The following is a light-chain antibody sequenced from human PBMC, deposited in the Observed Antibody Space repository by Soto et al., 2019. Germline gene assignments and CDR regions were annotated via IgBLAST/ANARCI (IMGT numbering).Light chain of an antibody. J-gene: IGLJ2*01. Sequence: HSALTQPPSVSGAPGQRVTISCTGSSSNIGAGYDVHWYQQLPGTAPKLLIYGNSNRPSGVPDRFSGSKSGTSASLAITGLKAEDEADYYSQSYDSSLSGSVFGGGTQLNVL. CDR2: GNS. V-gene: IGLV1-40*01. CDR3: QSYDSSLSGSV. CDR1: SSNIGAGYD.